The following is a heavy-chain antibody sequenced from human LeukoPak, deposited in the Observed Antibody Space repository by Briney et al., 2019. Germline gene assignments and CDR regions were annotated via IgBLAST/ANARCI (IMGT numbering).Heavy chain of an antibody. CDR2: IYSGGST. CDR1: GFTVSSNY. Sequence: GGSLRLSCAASGFTVSSNYMSWVRQAPGKGLEWVSVIYSGGSTFYADSVKGRFTISRDNSKNTLYLQMNSLRAEDTAVYYCARDRTMYYYDRSGYYFDYWGQGTLVTVSS. V-gene: IGHV3-66*01. J-gene: IGHJ4*02. D-gene: IGHD3-22*01. CDR3: ARDRTMYYYDRSGYYFDY.